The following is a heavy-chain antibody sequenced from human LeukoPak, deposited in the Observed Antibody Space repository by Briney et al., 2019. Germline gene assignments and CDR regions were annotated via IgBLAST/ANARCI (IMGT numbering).Heavy chain of an antibody. Sequence: GGSLRLSCAASGFTFSSYGMHWVRQAPGKGLVWVSRINSDGSSTSYADSVKGRFTISRDNAKNTLYLQMNSLRAEDTAVYYCARKYYDFWSGYYSYYYYYGMDVWGQGTTVTVSS. D-gene: IGHD3-3*01. V-gene: IGHV3-74*01. CDR1: GFTFSSYG. CDR2: INSDGSST. J-gene: IGHJ6*02. CDR3: ARKYYDFWSGYYSYYYYYGMDV.